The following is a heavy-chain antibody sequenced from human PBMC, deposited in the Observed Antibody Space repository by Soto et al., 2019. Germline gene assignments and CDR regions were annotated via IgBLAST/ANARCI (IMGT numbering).Heavy chain of an antibody. CDR2: IIPIFGTA. Sequence: GASVKVSCKASGGTFSSYAIGWVRQAPGQGLEWMGGIIPIFGTANYAQKFQGRVTITADESTSTAYMELSSLRSEDTAVYYCATSGVYDGGDYYGMDVWGQGTTVTVSS. CDR1: GGTFSSYA. CDR3: ATSGVYDGGDYYGMDV. J-gene: IGHJ6*02. V-gene: IGHV1-69*13. D-gene: IGHD6-13*01.